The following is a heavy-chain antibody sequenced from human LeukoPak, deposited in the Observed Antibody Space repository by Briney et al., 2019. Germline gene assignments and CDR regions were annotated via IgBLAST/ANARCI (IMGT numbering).Heavy chain of an antibody. Sequence: GGSLRLSCAASGFTLSSYTVNWVRQAPGKGLEWVGFIRSKAYGGTTEYAASVKGRFTISRDDSKSIAYLQMNSLKTEDTAVYYCTRGSNSGSYFWMADYWGQGTLVTVSS. J-gene: IGHJ4*02. D-gene: IGHD1-26*01. V-gene: IGHV3-49*04. CDR2: IRSKAYGGTT. CDR1: GFTLSSYT. CDR3: TRGSNSGSYFWMADY.